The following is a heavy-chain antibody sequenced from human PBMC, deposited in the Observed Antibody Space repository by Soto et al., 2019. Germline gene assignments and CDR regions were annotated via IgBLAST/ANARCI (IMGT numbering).Heavy chain of an antibody. J-gene: IGHJ5*02. CDR3: ARVAGSPNCFDP. Sequence: SETLSLTCTVSGGSISSGGYYWSWIRQHPGKGLEWIGYIYYSGSTYYNPSLKSRVTISVDTSKNQFSLKLSSVTAADTAVYYCARVAGSPNCFDPWGQRTLVTVSS. V-gene: IGHV4-31*03. CDR1: GGSISSGGYY. D-gene: IGHD3-10*01. CDR2: IYYSGST.